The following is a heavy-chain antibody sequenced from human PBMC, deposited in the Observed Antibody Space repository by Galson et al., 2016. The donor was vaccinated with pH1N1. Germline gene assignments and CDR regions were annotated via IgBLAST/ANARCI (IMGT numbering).Heavy chain of an antibody. J-gene: IGHJ4*02. CDR3: ARIARGTSGFDY. V-gene: IGHV1-2*02. Sequence: SVKVSCKASGYTFTAHYVHWVRQAPGQGLEWMGWINPDSGATHYAQNFQGRVTLTRDTSITTVHMELSSLRPDDTALYSCARIARGTSGFDYWGQGTLVTGSS. CDR1: GYTFTAHY. CDR2: INPDSGAT. D-gene: IGHD3-16*01.